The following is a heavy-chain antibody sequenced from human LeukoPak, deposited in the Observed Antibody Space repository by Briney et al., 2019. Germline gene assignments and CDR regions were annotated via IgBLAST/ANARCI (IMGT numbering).Heavy chain of an antibody. D-gene: IGHD6-13*01. CDR1: GRSYSDYY. J-gene: IGHJ5*02. CDR2: INHSGST. Sequence: PSETLSLTCGVYGRSYSDYYWSWIRQPPGKGLEWIGEINHSGSTNYNPALKSRVTISLDTSKNQFSLKLNSVTAADTAVYYCARKGGGQLVNTRRWFDPWGQGTLVTVSS. CDR3: ARKGGGQLVNTRRWFDP. V-gene: IGHV4-34*01.